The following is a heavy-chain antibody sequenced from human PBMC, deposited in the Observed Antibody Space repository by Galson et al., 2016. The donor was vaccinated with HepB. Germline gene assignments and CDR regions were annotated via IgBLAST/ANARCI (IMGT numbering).Heavy chain of an antibody. Sequence: SLRLSCAASGFTFSSYSMNWVRQAPGKGLEWVAVIWYDGSNKYYADSVKGRFTISRDNSKNTLYLQMNSLRAEDTAVYYCATEAPILAPTLDYWGQGTLVTVSS. CDR3: ATEAPILAPTLDY. CDR1: GFTFSSYS. CDR2: IWYDGSNK. V-gene: IGHV3-33*08. J-gene: IGHJ4*02. D-gene: IGHD2/OR15-2a*01.